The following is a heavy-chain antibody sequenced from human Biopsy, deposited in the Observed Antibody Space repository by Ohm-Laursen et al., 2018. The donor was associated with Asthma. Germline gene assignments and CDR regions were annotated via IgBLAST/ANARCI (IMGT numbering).Heavy chain of an antibody. V-gene: IGHV3-30*18. Sequence: SLRLSCTASGFTFSSYGMHWVRQAPSKGLEWVAVMSFDGRQTYYADSVKGRFTISRDNSKNTLYLQMNSLRAEDTAVYYCAKERYYDFWSGYPIWGQGTMVTVSS. J-gene: IGHJ3*02. CDR3: AKERYYDFWSGYPI. CDR1: GFTFSSYG. CDR2: MSFDGRQT. D-gene: IGHD3-3*01.